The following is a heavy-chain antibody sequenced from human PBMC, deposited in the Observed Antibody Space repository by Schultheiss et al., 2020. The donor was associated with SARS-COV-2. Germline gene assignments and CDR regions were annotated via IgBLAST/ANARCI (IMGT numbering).Heavy chain of an antibody. CDR3: ARMNGDSSGDDFWSGYYLMDYYYGMDV. CDR1: GGTFSSYA. D-gene: IGHD3-3*01. Sequence: SVKVSCKASGGTFSSYAISWVRQAPGQGLEWMGGIIPIFGTANYAQKFQGRVTMTTDTSTSTAYMELRSLRSDDTAVYYCARMNGDSSGDDFWSGYYLMDYYYGMDVWGQGTTVTVSS. CDR2: IIPIFGTA. J-gene: IGHJ6*02. V-gene: IGHV1-69*05.